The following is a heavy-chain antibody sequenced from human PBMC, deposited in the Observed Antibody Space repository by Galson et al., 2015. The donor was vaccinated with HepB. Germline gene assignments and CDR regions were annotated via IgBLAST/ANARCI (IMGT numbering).Heavy chain of an antibody. J-gene: IGHJ3*02. CDR3: AREGYGSGTYFPGPSFDM. CDR1: GFTFSSHG. D-gene: IGHD3-10*01. CDR2: ISYDGSNK. V-gene: IGHV3-30*03. Sequence: SLRLSCAASGFTFSSHGIHWVRQAPGKGLEWVAVISYDGSNKYYADSVKGRFTISRDKSKNTLYLQMNSLRAEDTAVYYCAREGYGSGTYFPGPSFDMWGQGTMVTVSS.